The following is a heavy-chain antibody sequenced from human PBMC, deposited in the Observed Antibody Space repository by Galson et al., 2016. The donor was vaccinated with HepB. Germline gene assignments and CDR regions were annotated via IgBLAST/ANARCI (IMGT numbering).Heavy chain of an antibody. CDR2: MSYDGNI. Sequence: TLSLTCTVSGGSVTDFPYYWTWMRQPPGGRLEWIGFMSYDGNIKYNPSLTGRASTSVDTSHNQFSLKLNSVTAADTAMYFCARDRSAAAGYSLDHWGQGTLVTVSS. J-gene: IGHJ4*02. V-gene: IGHV4-61*01. CDR3: ARDRSAAAGYSLDH. D-gene: IGHD6-13*01. CDR1: GGSVTDFPYY.